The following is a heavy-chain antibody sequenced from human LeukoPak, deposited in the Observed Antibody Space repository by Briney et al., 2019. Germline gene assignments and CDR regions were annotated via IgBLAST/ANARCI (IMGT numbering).Heavy chain of an antibody. V-gene: IGHV1-69*04. CDR3: ARDCSGGSCSPDFDY. Sequence: SVKVSCKASGGTFSSYAISWVRQAPGQGVEWMGRIIPIFGIANYEQKLQGRVKITAEQSTSPAYMELSSLRSEDTAVYYCARDCSGGSCSPDFDYWGQGTLVTVSS. CDR2: IIPIFGIA. J-gene: IGHJ4*02. CDR1: GGTFSSYA. D-gene: IGHD2-15*01.